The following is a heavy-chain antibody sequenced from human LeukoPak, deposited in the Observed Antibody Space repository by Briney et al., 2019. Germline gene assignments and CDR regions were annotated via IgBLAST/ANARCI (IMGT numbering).Heavy chain of an antibody. CDR1: DGSISGYY. CDR2: IYTSGST. D-gene: IGHD6-19*01. J-gene: IGHJ4*02. CDR3: AREDEGSGPFDY. V-gene: IGHV4-4*07. Sequence: SETLSLTCTVSDGSISGYYWTWIRQPPGKGLEWIGRIYTSGSTNYNPSLKSRVTMPVDTSKNQFSLKLSSVTAADTAVYYCAREDEGSGPFDYWGQGTLVTVSS.